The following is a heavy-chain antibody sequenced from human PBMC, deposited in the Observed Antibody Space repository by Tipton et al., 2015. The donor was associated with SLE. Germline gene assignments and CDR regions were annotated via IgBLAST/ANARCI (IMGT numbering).Heavy chain of an antibody. J-gene: IGHJ4*02. Sequence: TLSLTCTVSGGSISSSSYYWGWIRQPPGKGLEWIGSIYYSGTTYYNPSLKSRVTISVDTSKNQFSLKLSSVTAADTAVYYCARRGVAVPNTYYFDYWGQGTLVTVSS. D-gene: IGHD6-19*01. V-gene: IGHV4-39*01. CDR1: GGSISSSSYY. CDR2: IYYSGTT. CDR3: ARRGVAVPNTYYFDY.